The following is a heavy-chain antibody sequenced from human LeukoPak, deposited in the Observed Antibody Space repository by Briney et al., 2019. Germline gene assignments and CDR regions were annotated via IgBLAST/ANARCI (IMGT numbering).Heavy chain of an antibody. Sequence: GGSLRLSCAASGFTFTTYWLSWVRQAPEKGLEWVANIKQDGSERYYVDFVKGRFTISRDNAKNSLYLQMNSLRAEDTAVYYCARDYSYGSFDAFDIWGQGTMVTVSS. V-gene: IGHV3-7*03. D-gene: IGHD3-16*02. CDR3: ARDYSYGSFDAFDI. CDR2: IKQDGSER. J-gene: IGHJ3*02. CDR1: GFTFTTYW.